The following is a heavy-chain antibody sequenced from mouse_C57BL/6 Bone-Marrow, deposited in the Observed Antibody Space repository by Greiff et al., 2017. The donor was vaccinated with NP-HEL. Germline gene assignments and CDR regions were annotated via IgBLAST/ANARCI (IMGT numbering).Heavy chain of an antibody. Sequence: EVHLVESGGGLVQPGGSLKLSCAASGFTFSDYYMYWVRQTPEKRLEWVAYISNGGGSTYYPDTVKGRFTISRDNAKNTLYLQMSRLKSEDTAMYYCAIQGTTVVEGYAMDYWGQGTSVTVSS. V-gene: IGHV5-12*01. D-gene: IGHD1-1*01. CDR2: ISNGGGST. J-gene: IGHJ4*01. CDR1: GFTFSDYY. CDR3: AIQGTTVVEGYAMDY.